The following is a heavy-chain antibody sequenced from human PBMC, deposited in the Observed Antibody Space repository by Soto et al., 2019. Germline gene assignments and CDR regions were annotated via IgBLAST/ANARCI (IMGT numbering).Heavy chain of an antibody. J-gene: IGHJ5*02. CDR2: ISAYNGNT. V-gene: IGHV1-18*01. Sequence: ASVKVSCKASGYTFTSYGISWVRQAPGQGLEWMGWISAYNGNTNYAQKLQGRVTMTTDTSTSTAYMELRSLRSDDTAVYYCARDGGRITIFGVVPPGVNWFDPWGQGTLVNVSS. CDR1: GYTFTSYG. CDR3: ARDGGRITIFGVVPPGVNWFDP. D-gene: IGHD3-3*01.